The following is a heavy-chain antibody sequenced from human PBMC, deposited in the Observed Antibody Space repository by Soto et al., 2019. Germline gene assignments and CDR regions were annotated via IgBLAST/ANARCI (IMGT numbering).Heavy chain of an antibody. Sequence: SQTLRLSCTVAGGSIISYDGSWIRQPPGKGLEWIGYIYYGGSTNYTPSLKSRVTITKDTSKNQVVLTMTNMDPVDTATYFCVHPYNDILTGYYGGYFDYWGQGSLVTVSS. CDR2: IYYGGST. V-gene: IGHV4-59*01. D-gene: IGHD3-9*01. CDR3: VHPYNDILTGYYGGYFDY. CDR1: GGSIISYD. J-gene: IGHJ4*02.